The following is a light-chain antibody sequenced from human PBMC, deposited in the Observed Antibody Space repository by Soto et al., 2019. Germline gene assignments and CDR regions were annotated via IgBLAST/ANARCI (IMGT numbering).Light chain of an antibody. CDR1: QSISTY. J-gene: IGKJ2*01. Sequence: DIQMTQSPSTLSASVGDRVSITCRASQSISTYLAWYQQKPGKAPKLLIYKASSLGSGVPSRFSGSGSGTDFTLTISRLDPEDFAVYFCQQYGGSTLYSFGPGTKVDIK. CDR2: KAS. V-gene: IGKV1-5*03. CDR3: QQYGGSTLYS.